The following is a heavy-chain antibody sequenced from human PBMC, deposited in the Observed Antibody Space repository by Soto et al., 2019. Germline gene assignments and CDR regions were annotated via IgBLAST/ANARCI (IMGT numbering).Heavy chain of an antibody. CDR3: TIIGPLIWLVLSSDY. J-gene: IGHJ4*02. V-gene: IGHV3-49*03. Sequence: GGSLRLSCTASGFTFGDYAMSWFRQAPGKGLEWVGFIRSRAYDGTTEYAASVKGRFTISRDDSKSIAYLQMHSLKTEATAVYYCTIIGPLIWLVLSSDYWGQGTLVTVSS. D-gene: IGHD6-19*01. CDR2: IRSRAYDGTT. CDR1: GFTFGDYA.